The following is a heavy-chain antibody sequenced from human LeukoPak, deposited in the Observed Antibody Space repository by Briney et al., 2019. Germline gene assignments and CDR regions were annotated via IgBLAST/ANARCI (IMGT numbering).Heavy chain of an antibody. J-gene: IGHJ4*02. CDR2: IKQDGSEK. CDR3: ARGPAGTFFRYFDY. Sequence: GGSLRLSCAASGFTFSSYWMSWVRQAPGKGLEWVANIKQDGSEKYYVDSVKGRFTISRDNAKNSLYPQINSLRAEDTAVYYCARGPAGTFFRYFDYWGQGTLVTVSS. D-gene: IGHD6-13*01. V-gene: IGHV3-7*01. CDR1: GFTFSSYW.